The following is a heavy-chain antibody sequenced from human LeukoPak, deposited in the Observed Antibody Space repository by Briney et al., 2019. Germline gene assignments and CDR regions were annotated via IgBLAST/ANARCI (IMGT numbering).Heavy chain of an antibody. V-gene: IGHV4-38-2*02. D-gene: IGHD1-1*01. J-gene: IGHJ4*02. CDR2: IYHSGST. CDR1: GYSISSGYY. Sequence: PETLSLTCTVSGYSISSGYYWGWIRQPPGKGLEWIGSIYHSGSTYYNSSLKSRVTISVDTSKNQFSLKLTSVTAADTAVYYCARGPHAGDYWGQGTLVTVSS. CDR3: ARGPHAGDY.